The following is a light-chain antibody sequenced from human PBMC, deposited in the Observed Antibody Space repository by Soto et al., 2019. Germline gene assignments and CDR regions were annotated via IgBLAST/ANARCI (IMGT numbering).Light chain of an antibody. CDR3: QQYNSWPYT. CDR1: QSVSSN. V-gene: IGKV3-15*01. CDR2: GAS. Sequence: EIVMTQSPATLSVSPGERATLSCRASQSVSSNLAWYQQHPGQAPSLLIYGASTRATGIPARFSGSGSGTDFTLTISSLQSEDFAVYYCQQYNSWPYTFGQGTKLEIK. J-gene: IGKJ2*01.